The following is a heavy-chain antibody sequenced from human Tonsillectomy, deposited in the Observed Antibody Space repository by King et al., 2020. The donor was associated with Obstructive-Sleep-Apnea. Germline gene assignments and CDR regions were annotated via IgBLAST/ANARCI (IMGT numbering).Heavy chain of an antibody. D-gene: IGHD3-9*01. Sequence: VQLVQSGAEVKKPGSSVKVSCKASGGTFSSYAISWVRQAPGQGLEWMGRIIPILGIANYAQKFQGRVTITADKSTSTAYMELSSLRSEDTAVYYCARGLVPTHFDWSDWFDPWGQGTLGTVSS. J-gene: IGHJ5*02. CDR2: IIPILGIA. CDR1: GGTFSSYA. CDR3: ARGLVPTHFDWSDWFDP. V-gene: IGHV1-69*09.